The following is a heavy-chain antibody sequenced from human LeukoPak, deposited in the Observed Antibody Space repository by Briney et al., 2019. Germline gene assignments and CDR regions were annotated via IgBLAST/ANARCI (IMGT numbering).Heavy chain of an antibody. Sequence: SETLSLTCTVSGGSISSYYWSWIRQPPGKGLEWIGYIYHSGSTYYNPSLKSRVTISVDRSKNQFSLKLSSVTAADTAVYYCARGAYYYDSSGYYHFDYWGQGTLVTVSS. CDR3: ARGAYYYDSSGYYHFDY. J-gene: IGHJ4*02. D-gene: IGHD3-22*01. CDR1: GGSISSYY. V-gene: IGHV4-59*12. CDR2: IYHSGST.